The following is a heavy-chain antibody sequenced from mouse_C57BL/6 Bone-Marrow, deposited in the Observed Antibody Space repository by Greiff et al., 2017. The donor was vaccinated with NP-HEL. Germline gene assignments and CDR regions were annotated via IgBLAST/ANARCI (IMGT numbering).Heavy chain of an antibody. V-gene: IGHV1-55*01. CDR2: IYPGSGST. J-gene: IGHJ3*01. Sequence: QVQLQQPGAELVKPGASVKMSCKASGYTFTSYWITWVKQRPGQGLEWIGDIYPGSGSTNYNEKFKSKATLTVDTSSSTAYMQLSSLTSEDSAVYYCARRGEEYYGSSYPFAYWGQGTLVTVSA. D-gene: IGHD1-1*01. CDR3: ARRGEEYYGSSYPFAY. CDR1: GYTFTSYW.